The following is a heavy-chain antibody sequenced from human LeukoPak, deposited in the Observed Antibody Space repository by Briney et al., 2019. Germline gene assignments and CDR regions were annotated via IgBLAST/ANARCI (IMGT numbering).Heavy chain of an antibody. D-gene: IGHD3-22*01. CDR1: GYRFSDYW. Sequence: LGESLKISCEGSGYRFSDYWIAWVRQMPGEGLEWMGVIYPGDSDTRYSPSFQGQVTISADKSISTAYLQWSSLKASDTAMYYCARSPTYYYDSSGYYKYWGQGTLVTVFS. CDR3: ARSPTYYYDSSGYYKY. J-gene: IGHJ4*02. V-gene: IGHV5-51*01. CDR2: IYPGDSDT.